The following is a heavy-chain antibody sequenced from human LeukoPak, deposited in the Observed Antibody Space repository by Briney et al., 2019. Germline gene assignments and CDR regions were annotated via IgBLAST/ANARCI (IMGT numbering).Heavy chain of an antibody. D-gene: IGHD1-26*01. J-gene: IGHJ4*02. Sequence: SETLSLTCTVSGGSIGSSSYYWGWIRQPPGKGLEWIGSIYYSGSTYYNPSLKSRVTISVDTSKNQFSLKLSSVTAADTAVYYCAREPRIVGANDYWGQGTLVTVSS. CDR3: AREPRIVGANDY. CDR2: IYYSGST. V-gene: IGHV4-39*02. CDR1: GGSIGSSSYY.